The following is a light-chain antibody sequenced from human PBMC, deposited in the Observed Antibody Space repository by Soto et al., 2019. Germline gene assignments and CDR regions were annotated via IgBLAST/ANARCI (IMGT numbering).Light chain of an antibody. CDR3: QQRSNWPPT. Sequence: EIVLTQSPGALSLSPGDRATLSCRASQSVNTRYLAWYQQRPGQAPRLLIYAASSRATGIPDRFSGSGSGTDFTLTIVRLEPEDFAVYYCQQRSNWPPTFGPGTKVDIK. J-gene: IGKJ3*01. CDR2: AAS. CDR1: QSVNTRY. V-gene: IGKV3D-20*02.